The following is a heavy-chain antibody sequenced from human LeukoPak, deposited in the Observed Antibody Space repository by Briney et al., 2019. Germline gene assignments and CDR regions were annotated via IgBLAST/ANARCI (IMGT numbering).Heavy chain of an antibody. CDR1: GFTFDDYA. CDR2: ISWNSGSI. Sequence: GGSLRLSCAASGFTFDDYAMHWVRQAPGKGLEWVSGISWNSGSIGYADSVKGRFTISRDNAKNSLYLQMNSLRAEDTALYYCARGSSWYYWGQGTLVTVSS. J-gene: IGHJ4*02. V-gene: IGHV3-9*01. D-gene: IGHD6-13*01. CDR3: ARGSSWYY.